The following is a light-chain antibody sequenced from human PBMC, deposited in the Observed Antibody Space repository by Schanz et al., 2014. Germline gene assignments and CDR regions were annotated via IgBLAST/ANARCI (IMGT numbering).Light chain of an antibody. CDR2: SND. J-gene: IGLJ1*01. Sequence: QSVLTQPPSVSGPPGQRVTISCSGSSSTIGSNYVYWYQQLPGTAPKLLIYSNDQRPAGVPDRFSGSRSGTSASLTISGLRSGDAADYYCASWDDSLSDLYVFGSGTKVTVL. CDR1: SSTIGSNY. V-gene: IGLV1-47*02. CDR3: ASWDDSLSDLYV.